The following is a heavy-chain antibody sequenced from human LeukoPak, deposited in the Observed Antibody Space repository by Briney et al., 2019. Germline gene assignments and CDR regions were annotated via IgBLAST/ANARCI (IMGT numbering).Heavy chain of an antibody. CDR2: IYSGSGT. CDR1: GFTVSNTY. J-gene: IGHJ4*02. D-gene: IGHD3-22*01. CDR3: ARDNYDSSGYA. V-gene: IGHV3-53*01. Sequence: HPGGSLRLSCAASGFTVSNTYMSWVRQAPGKGLEWVSIIYSGSGTRYADSVRGRFTISRDNSRNTLYLQMNSLRAEDTALYYCARDNYDSSGYAWGQGTLVTVSS.